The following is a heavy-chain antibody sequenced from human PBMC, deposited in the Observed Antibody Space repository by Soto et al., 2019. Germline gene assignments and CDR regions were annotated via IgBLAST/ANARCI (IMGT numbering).Heavy chain of an antibody. Sequence: SQTLSLTCAISGDSVSSDSATWTWIRQSPSRGLEWLGRTYYRSKWYTDYAVSVKSRLTINADTSKNQFSLQLNSVTPEDTAIYYCARVGLLSYHFGYWGQGTLVTV. CDR1: GDSVSSDSAT. CDR2: TYYRSKWYT. CDR3: ARVGLLSYHFGY. D-gene: IGHD3-10*01. V-gene: IGHV6-1*01. J-gene: IGHJ4*02.